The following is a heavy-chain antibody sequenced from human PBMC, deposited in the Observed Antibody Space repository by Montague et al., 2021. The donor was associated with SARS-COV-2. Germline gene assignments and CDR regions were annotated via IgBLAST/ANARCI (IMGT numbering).Heavy chain of an antibody. D-gene: IGHD6-19*01. Sequence: TLSLTCTVSGGSINSGGHYWSWIRQHPGKGLEWIGYIYYSGSTYYNPSLKSQLTISVDASKNQFSLKLSSVTAADTAVYYCARVHFVSSGWYPDAFEIWGQGTMVTVSS. CDR3: ARVHFVSSGWYPDAFEI. V-gene: IGHV4-31*01. CDR2: IYYSGST. CDR1: GGSINSGGHY. J-gene: IGHJ3*02.